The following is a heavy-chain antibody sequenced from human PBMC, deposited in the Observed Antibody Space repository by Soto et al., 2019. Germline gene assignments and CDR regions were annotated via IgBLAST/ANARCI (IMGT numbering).Heavy chain of an antibody. D-gene: IGHD3-22*01. CDR1: GFTVSSNY. J-gene: IGHJ3*02. CDR2: IYSGGST. Sequence: GSLRLSCAASGFTVSSNYMSWVRQAPGKGLEWVSVIYSGGSTYYADSVKGRFTISRDNSKNTLYLQMNSLRAEDTAVYYCASPTPYYYDSSGYYFAFDIWGQGTMVTVSS. V-gene: IGHV3-66*01. CDR3: ASPTPYYYDSSGYYFAFDI.